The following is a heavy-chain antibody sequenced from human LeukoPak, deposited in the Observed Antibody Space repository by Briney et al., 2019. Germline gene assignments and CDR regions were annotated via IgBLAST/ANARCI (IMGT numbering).Heavy chain of an antibody. J-gene: IGHJ4*02. Sequence: TGGSLRLSCAASGFTFDNYAMHWVRQAPGRGLEWVSGIGWNGGSIGYADSVKGRFTISRDNAQNSLYLQMNSLRAEDMALYYCAKDKGIQAAVGMDYWGQGTLVTVSS. V-gene: IGHV3-9*03. CDR1: GFTFDNYA. D-gene: IGHD6-13*01. CDR3: AKDKGIQAAVGMDY. CDR2: IGWNGGSI.